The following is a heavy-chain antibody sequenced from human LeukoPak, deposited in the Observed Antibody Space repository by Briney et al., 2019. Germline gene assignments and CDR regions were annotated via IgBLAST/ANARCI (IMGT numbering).Heavy chain of an antibody. V-gene: IGHV3-15*01. CDR3: TADRAGDAFDI. J-gene: IGHJ3*02. CDR2: IKSKTDGGTT. CDR1: GFTFSNAW. Sequence: GGSLRLSCAASGFTFSNAWMSWVSQAPGKGLEWVGRIKSKTDGGTTDYAAPVKGRFTISRDDSKNTLYLQMNSLKTEDTAVYYCTADRAGDAFDIWGQGTMVTVSS.